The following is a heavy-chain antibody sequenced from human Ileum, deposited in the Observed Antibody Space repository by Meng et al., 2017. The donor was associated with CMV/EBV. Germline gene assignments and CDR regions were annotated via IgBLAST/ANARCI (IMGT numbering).Heavy chain of an antibody. V-gene: IGHV4-39*07. CDR1: PGTIRSNSFS. D-gene: IGHD3-22*01. J-gene: IGHJ4*02. CDR3: ARVGASSITTADY. Sequence: QRQLHDACPGLENTSWPLSLACPVSPGTIRSNSFSWDCIRQPPGNGLEWIGSISFGGSTSYKPSLKSRVTISIDMSKNQFSLKLSSVTAADTSVYYCARVGASSITTADYWGQGILVTVSS. CDR2: ISFGGST.